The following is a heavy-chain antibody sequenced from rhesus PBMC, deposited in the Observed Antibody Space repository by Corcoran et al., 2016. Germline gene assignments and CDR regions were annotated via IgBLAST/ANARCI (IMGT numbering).Heavy chain of an antibody. V-gene: IGHV4-80*01. CDR3: ARGRIQWVHRYFDY. CDR1: GASISSNW. CDR2: INGNSVPP. Sequence: QVQLQESGPGLVKPSETLSLTCTVSGASISSNWWSWIRQPTGKGLEWIGGINGNSVPPPCNPSLNIRVTISKDAPKNQFARKMSSVTAADTAVYYCARGRIQWVHRYFDYWGQGVLVTVSS. D-gene: IGHD5-30*01. J-gene: IGHJ4*01.